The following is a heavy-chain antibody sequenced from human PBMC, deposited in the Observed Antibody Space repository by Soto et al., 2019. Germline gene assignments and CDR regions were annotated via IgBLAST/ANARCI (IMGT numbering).Heavy chain of an antibody. Sequence: EVQLLESGGGLAQPGGSLRLSCAASGFTFSSKAISWVRQAPGKGLEWVSTISSGGDNTYYADSVKGRSTISRDNSRDTVHLQLNGLRAEDTAIYFCAKGLHCSGSPCYPNYFDYWGQGTPVTVSS. CDR1: GFTFSSKA. CDR3: AKGLHCSGSPCYPNYFDY. CDR2: ISSGGDNT. J-gene: IGHJ4*02. V-gene: IGHV3-23*01. D-gene: IGHD2-15*01.